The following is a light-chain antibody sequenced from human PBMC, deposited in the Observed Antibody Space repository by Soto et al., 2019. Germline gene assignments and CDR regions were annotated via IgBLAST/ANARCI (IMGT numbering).Light chain of an antibody. CDR3: SSYTGSSTYVV. V-gene: IGLV2-14*01. CDR2: DVN. J-gene: IGLJ2*01. CDR1: SSDVGGYNY. Sequence: QSALTQPASVSGSPGQSITISCTGTSSDVGGYNYVSWYQQHPGKAPKLMIYDVNNRPSGVSNRFSGSKSGNTASLTISGLQAEDEAVYYGSSYTGSSTYVVFGGGTKLTVL.